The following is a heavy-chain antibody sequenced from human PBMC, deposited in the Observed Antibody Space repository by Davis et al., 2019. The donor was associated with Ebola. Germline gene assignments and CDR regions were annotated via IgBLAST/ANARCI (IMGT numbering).Heavy chain of an antibody. CDR3: TRLDYGMDF. CDR1: GFTFSNYG. V-gene: IGHV3-73*01. Sequence: GESLKISCVASGFTFSNYGMHWVRQASGRGLEWVGRIRTKTNRYATAYAASVKGRFTVSRDDSRSMAYLHMNSLKTEDTAVYYCTRLDYGMDFWGQGTTVTVSS. CDR2: IRTKTNRYAT. J-gene: IGHJ6*02.